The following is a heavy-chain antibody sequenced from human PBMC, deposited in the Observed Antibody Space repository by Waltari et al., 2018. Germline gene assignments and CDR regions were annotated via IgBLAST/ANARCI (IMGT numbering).Heavy chain of an antibody. CDR2: INSDGSTI. D-gene: IGHD3-9*01. Sequence: EVQLEESGGGLVPPGGSLRLSCAASGVTFSSYWMHWVRQAPGKGLVWVSRINSDGSTISYADSVKGRFTISRDNAKNTLYLQMNSLSAEDTAVYYCASAYYDILDWGQGTLVTVSS. V-gene: IGHV3-74*01. J-gene: IGHJ4*02. CDR1: GVTFSSYW. CDR3: ASAYYDILD.